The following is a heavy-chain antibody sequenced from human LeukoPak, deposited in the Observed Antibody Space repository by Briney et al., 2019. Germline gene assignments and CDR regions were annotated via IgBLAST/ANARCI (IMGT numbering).Heavy chain of an antibody. J-gene: IGHJ4*02. CDR1: GYTFTSYG. Sequence: ASVKVSCKASGYTFTSYGISWVRQAPGQGLEWMGWISAYNGNTNYAQKLQGRVTMTTDTYTSTAYMELRSLRYDDTAVYYCAGSRGGVPLALAPTDYWGQGTLVTVSS. CDR3: AGSRGGVPLALAPTDY. D-gene: IGHD3-3*01. V-gene: IGHV1-18*01. CDR2: ISAYNGNT.